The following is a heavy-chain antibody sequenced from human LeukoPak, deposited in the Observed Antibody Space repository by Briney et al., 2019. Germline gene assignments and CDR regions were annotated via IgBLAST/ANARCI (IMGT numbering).Heavy chain of an antibody. CDR1: GFTFSGYW. D-gene: IGHD6-19*01. CDR3: ARVIYSGWQGELSD. J-gene: IGHJ4*02. Sequence: PGGSLRLSCAASGFTFSGYWMHWVRQAPGKGLVWVSRINSDSSTTSYADSVMGRFTISRDNAKNTLYLQMNSLRAEDTAVYYCARVIYSGWQGELSDWGQGTLVTVSS. V-gene: IGHV3-74*01. CDR2: INSDSSTT.